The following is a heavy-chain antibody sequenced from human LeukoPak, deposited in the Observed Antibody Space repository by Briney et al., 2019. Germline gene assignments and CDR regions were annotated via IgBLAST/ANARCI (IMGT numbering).Heavy chain of an antibody. CDR3: AKDAQPRSRWFDT. CDR1: GFTFKDYG. V-gene: IGHV3-7*03. D-gene: IGHD3-16*01. J-gene: IGHJ5*02. CDR2: IKQDGSEK. Sequence: GGSLRLSCAASGFTFKDYGMIWVRQAPGKGLEWVANIKQDGSEKYYVDSVKGRFTISRDNAKNSLYLQMNTLRAEDTAMYYCAKDAQPRSRWFDTWGQGTLVTVSS.